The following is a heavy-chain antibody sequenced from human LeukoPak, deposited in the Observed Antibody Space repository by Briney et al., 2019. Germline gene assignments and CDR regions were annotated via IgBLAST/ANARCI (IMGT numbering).Heavy chain of an antibody. CDR1: GFTFSSYG. D-gene: IGHD3-10*01. CDR3: VKELIRGYYFDY. CDR2: VRYDGSNK. J-gene: IGHJ4*02. Sequence: GGSLRLSCAASGFTFSSYGMHWVRQAPGKGLEWVAFVRYDGSNKYYADSVKDRFTISRDNSKNTLYLQMNSLRAEDTAVYCCVKELIRGYYFDYWGQGTLVTVSS. V-gene: IGHV3-30*02.